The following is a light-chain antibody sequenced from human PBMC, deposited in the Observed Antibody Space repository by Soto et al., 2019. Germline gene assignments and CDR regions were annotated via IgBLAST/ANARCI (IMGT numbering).Light chain of an antibody. CDR1: QSVSSY. Sequence: LLAQSPATLTLSPGERATLSCRASQSVSSYLAWHQQKPGQAPRLLIYDASNRATGFPSRFRGSASGTDFTLTISSLEPEDFAVYYWQRPSTWAFGQGTKVDIK. CDR3: QRPSTWA. V-gene: IGKV3-11*01. J-gene: IGKJ1*01. CDR2: DAS.